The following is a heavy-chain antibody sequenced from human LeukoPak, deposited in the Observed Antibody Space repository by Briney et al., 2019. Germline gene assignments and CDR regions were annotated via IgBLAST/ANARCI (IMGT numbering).Heavy chain of an antibody. J-gene: IGHJ4*02. D-gene: IGHD2-15*01. CDR1: GDSVSSNSAA. CDR2: TYYRSKWYS. Sequence: SQTLSLTCAISGDSVSSNSAAWNWIRQSPSRGIEWLGRTYYRSKWYSEYAVSVKSRITVNPDTSKNQFSLHLNSVTPEDTAVYYCARDLLRGGRGGFDSWGQGTLVTVSS. CDR3: ARDLLRGGRGGFDS. V-gene: IGHV6-1*01.